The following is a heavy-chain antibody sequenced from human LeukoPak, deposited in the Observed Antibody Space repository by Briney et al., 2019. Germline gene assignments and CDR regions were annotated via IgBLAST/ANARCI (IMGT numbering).Heavy chain of an antibody. V-gene: IGHV1-24*01. CDR1: GYTLTELS. CDR3: ATDEWNRGSFDY. Sequence: GASVKVSCKVPGYTLTELSMHWVRQAPGKGLEWMGGFDPEDGETIYAQKFQGRVTMTEDTSTDTAYMELSSLRSEDTAVYYCATDEWNRGSFDYWGQGTLVTVSS. CDR2: FDPEDGET. J-gene: IGHJ4*02. D-gene: IGHD3-10*01.